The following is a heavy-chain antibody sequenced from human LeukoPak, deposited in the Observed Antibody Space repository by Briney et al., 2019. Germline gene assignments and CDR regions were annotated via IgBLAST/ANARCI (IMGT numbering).Heavy chain of an antibody. Sequence: GGSLRLSCAASGFTFSSYAMHWVRQAPGKGLEWVAVISYDGSNKYYADSVKGRFTISRDNSKKTLYLQMNSLRAEDTAVYYCARTAVYHYYYGMDVWGQGTTVTVSS. J-gene: IGHJ6*02. CDR3: ARTAVYHYYYGMDV. CDR2: ISYDGSNK. CDR1: GFTFSSYA. V-gene: IGHV3-30-3*01.